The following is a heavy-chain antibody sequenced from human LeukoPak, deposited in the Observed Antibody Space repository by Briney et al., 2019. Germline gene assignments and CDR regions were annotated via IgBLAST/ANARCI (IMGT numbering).Heavy chain of an antibody. CDR3: TTGRWELLGFDY. J-gene: IGHJ4*02. CDR1: GFTFSNYA. Sequence: GGSLRLSCAASGFTFSNYAMNWVRQAPGKGLEWVSLISGSTGSTYYADSVKGRFSISRDDSKNTVYLQMNSLKTEDTAVYYCTTGRWELLGFDYWGQGTLVTVSS. CDR2: ISGSTGST. V-gene: IGHV3-23*01. D-gene: IGHD1-26*01.